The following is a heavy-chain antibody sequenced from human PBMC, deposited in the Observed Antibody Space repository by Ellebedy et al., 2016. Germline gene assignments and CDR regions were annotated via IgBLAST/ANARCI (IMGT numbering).Heavy chain of an antibody. J-gene: IGHJ6*02. CDR1: GGTFSSYA. CDR3: ARSCSGGSCYLNYYYYGMDV. CDR2: IIPIFGTA. D-gene: IGHD2-15*01. V-gene: IGHV1-69*13. Sequence: ASVKVSCKASGGTFSSYAISWVRQAPGQGLEWMGGIIPIFGTANYAQKFQGRVTITADESTSTAYMELSSLRSEDTAVYYCARSCSGGSCYLNYYYYGMDVWGQGTTVTVSS.